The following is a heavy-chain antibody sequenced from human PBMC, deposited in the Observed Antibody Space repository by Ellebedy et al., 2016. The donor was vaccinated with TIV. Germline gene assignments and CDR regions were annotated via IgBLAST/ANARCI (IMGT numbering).Heavy chain of an antibody. J-gene: IGHJ4*02. CDR2: IKQDGTEK. D-gene: IGHD2-2*01. CDR1: GFTFSSDW. CDR3: ARDRGSSSWTPLGY. Sequence: GESLKISCAASGFTFSSDWRNWVREAPGKGLEWVANIKQDGTEKYYVDSVKGRFTISRDNAKNSLYLQMNSLRAEDTAVYYCARDRGSSSWTPLGYWGQGTLVTVSS. V-gene: IGHV3-7*01.